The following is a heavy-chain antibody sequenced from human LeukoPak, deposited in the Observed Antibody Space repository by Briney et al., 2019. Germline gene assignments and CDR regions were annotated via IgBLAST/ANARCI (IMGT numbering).Heavy chain of an antibody. CDR1: GFTFSSDA. D-gene: IGHD3-16*02. CDR3: AGGSGSYRPFDY. V-gene: IGHV3-23*01. J-gene: IGHJ4*02. Sequence: GGSLRLSCAAPGFTFSSDAMSWVRLAPGKGLEWVSPISATGGSTYFADSVKGRFTISRDNSKNTLHLQMNSLRAEDTAVYYCAGGSGSYRPFDYWGQGTLVTVSS. CDR2: ISATGGST.